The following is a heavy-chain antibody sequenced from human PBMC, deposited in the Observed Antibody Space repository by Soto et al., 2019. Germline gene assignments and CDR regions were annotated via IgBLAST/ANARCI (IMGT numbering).Heavy chain of an antibody. J-gene: IGHJ4*02. CDR1: GFTFSSYG. Sequence: PGGSLRLSCAASGFTFSSYGMHWVRQAPGKGLEWVAVIWYDGSNKYYADSVKGRFTISRDNSKNTLYLQMNSLRAEDTAVYYCAREPAIVVVTATLDYCGQGTLVTVSS. CDR3: AREPAIVVVTATLDY. CDR2: IWYDGSNK. D-gene: IGHD2-21*02. V-gene: IGHV3-33*01.